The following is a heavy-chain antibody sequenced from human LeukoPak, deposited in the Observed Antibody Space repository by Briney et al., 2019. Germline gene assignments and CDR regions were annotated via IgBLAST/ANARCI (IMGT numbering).Heavy chain of an antibody. Sequence: GGSLRLSCAASGFTFSSYSMNWVRQAPGKGLEWVSSISSSSSYIYYADSVKGRFTISRDNAKNSLYLQMNSLRAEDTAVYYCARDRTGRRPAYDYWGQGTLATVSS. V-gene: IGHV3-21*01. D-gene: IGHD1-14*01. J-gene: IGHJ4*02. CDR3: ARDRTGRRPAYDY. CDR1: GFTFSSYS. CDR2: ISSSSSYI.